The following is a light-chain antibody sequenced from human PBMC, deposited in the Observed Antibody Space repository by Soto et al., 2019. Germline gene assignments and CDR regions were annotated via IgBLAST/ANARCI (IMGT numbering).Light chain of an antibody. V-gene: IGLV2-8*01. CDR2: EVN. J-gene: IGLJ1*01. CDR3: SSYGGSTLFV. CDR1: SMDVGGYNN. Sequence: ALTHPPSASGAPGRDVTISYSASSMDVGGYNNISWFQRQPGKAPKLLIHEVNKRPSGVTDLFLGSKSGHTASLAVSGLQAEDEADYYGSSYGGSTLFVFGTGTKVTVL.